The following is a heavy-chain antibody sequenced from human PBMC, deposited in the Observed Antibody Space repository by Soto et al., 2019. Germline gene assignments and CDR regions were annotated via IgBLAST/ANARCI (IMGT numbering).Heavy chain of an antibody. V-gene: IGHV4-31*03. D-gene: IGHD2-15*01. Sequence: QVQLQESGPGLVKPSQTLSLTCTVSGDSINSDGYYWSWIRQHPGKGLEWIGYIYHSGNTYYNPSLKSRVTISADTSKNQVSLKVSSVTAADTAVYYCAREAAVEGMDVWGQGTTVTVS. CDR1: GDSINSDGYY. J-gene: IGHJ6*02. CDR2: IYHSGNT. CDR3: AREAAVEGMDV.